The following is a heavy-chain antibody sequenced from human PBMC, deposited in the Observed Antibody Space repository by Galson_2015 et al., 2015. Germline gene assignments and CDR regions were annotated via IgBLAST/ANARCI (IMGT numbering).Heavy chain of an antibody. D-gene: IGHD3-10*01. CDR3: ARGFGELLTHWYYFDY. Sequence: SETLSLTCTVSGGSISSSSYYWGWIRQPPGKGLEWIGSIYYSGSTYYNPSLKSRVTISVDTSKNQFSLKLSSVTAADTAVYYCARGFGELLTHWYYFDYWGQGTLVTVSS. V-gene: IGHV4-39*01. J-gene: IGHJ4*02. CDR2: IYYSGST. CDR1: GGSISSSSYY.